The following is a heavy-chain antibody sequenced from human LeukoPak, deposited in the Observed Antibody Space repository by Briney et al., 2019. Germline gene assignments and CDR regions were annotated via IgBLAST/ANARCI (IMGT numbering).Heavy chain of an antibody. CDR3: ATRADIAVVPAALMDV. V-gene: IGHV3-74*01. D-gene: IGHD2-2*01. J-gene: IGHJ6*04. CDR1: GFTFSRYW. Sequence: GGSLRLSCAASGFTFSRYWMHWVRQAPGKGLVWVSRINGDGSGPTYADSVKGRFTISRDNGKNTLYLQMNSLRAEDTAVYYCATRADIAVVPAALMDVWGKGTTVTVS. CDR2: INGDGSGP.